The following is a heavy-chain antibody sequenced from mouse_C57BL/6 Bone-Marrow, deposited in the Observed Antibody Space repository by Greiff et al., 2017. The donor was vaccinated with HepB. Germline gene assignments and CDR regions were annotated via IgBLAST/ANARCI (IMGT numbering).Heavy chain of an antibody. CDR1: GYSITSGYY. CDR2: ISYDGSN. D-gene: IGHD4-1*01. CDR3: ATLTGIFDY. Sequence: EVQRVESGPGLVKPSQSLSLTCSVTGYSITSGYYWNWIRQFPGNKLEWMGYISYDGSNNYNPSLKNRISITRDTSKNQFFLKLNSVTTEDTATYYCATLTGIFDYWGQGTTLTVSS. J-gene: IGHJ2*01. V-gene: IGHV3-6*01.